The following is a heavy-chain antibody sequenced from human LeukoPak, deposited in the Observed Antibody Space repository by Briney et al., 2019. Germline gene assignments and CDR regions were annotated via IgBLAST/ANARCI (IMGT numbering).Heavy chain of an antibody. CDR3: AGAFESSGYDYGHYFGY. Sequence: AGGSLRLSCAASGFTFSSYAMSWVRQAPGKGLEWVSAISGSGGSTYYADSVKGRFAISRDNSKNTLYLQMNSLRAEDTAVYYCAGAFESSGYDYGHYFGYWGQGTLVTVSS. CDR1: GFTFSSYA. CDR2: ISGSGGST. J-gene: IGHJ4*02. D-gene: IGHD3-22*01. V-gene: IGHV3-23*01.